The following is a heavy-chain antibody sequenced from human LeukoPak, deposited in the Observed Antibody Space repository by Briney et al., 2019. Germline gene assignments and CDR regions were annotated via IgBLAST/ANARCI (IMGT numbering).Heavy chain of an antibody. CDR2: IYPGDSDT. D-gene: IGHD3-9*01. V-gene: IGHV5-51*01. CDR3: KRRDPMTGDAFDI. Sequence: GESLKISCKGSGFGFSIYWIGWVRQMPGKGLEWMGLIYPGDSDTRYSPSFQGQVTFSADKSISTAYLQWSSLKASDTAMYYCKRRDPMTGDAFDIWGQGTMVTVSS. CDR1: GFGFSIYW. J-gene: IGHJ3*02.